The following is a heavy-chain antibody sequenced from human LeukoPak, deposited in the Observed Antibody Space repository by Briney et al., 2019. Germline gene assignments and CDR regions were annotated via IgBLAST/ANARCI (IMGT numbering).Heavy chain of an antibody. CDR1: GYTLTELS. CDR3: ARDGSRASMVRGVIIGGPCDY. J-gene: IGHJ4*02. CDR2: FDPEDGET. D-gene: IGHD3-10*01. Sequence: GASVKVSCKVSGYTLTELSMHWVRQAPGKGLEWMGGFDPEDGETIYAQKFQGRVTMTEDTSTDTAYMELSSLRAEDTAVYYCARDGSRASMVRGVIIGGPCDYWGQGTLVTVSS. V-gene: IGHV1-24*01.